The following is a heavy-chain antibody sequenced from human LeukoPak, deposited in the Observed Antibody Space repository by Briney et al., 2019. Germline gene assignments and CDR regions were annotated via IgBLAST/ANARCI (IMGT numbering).Heavy chain of an antibody. V-gene: IGHV3-11*04. Sequence: GSLRLSCAASGFTFSDYYMSWIRQAPGKGLEWVSYISSSGSTIYYADSVKGRFTISRDNAKNSLYLQMNSLRAEDTAVYYCASGIVVVTAAEYFQHWGQGTLVTVSS. D-gene: IGHD2-21*02. CDR1: GFTFSDYY. J-gene: IGHJ1*01. CDR2: ISSSGSTI. CDR3: ASGIVVVTAAEYFQH.